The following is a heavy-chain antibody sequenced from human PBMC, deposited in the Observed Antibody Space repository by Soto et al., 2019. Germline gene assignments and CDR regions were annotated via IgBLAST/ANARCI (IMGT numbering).Heavy chain of an antibody. Sequence: QVQLVQSGAEVRKPGASVKVSCKPSGYTFNTYYLHWLRQAPGQALEWMGVIHPSGGGTTYAQKFLGRVTVTRDTSTTTVFIELSSLRSDDTAVYYCARGGHIAVVTASFDYWGQGTLVTVSS. CDR1: GYTFNTYY. CDR2: IHPSGGGT. CDR3: ARGGHIAVVTASFDY. V-gene: IGHV1-46*02. J-gene: IGHJ4*02. D-gene: IGHD2-21*02.